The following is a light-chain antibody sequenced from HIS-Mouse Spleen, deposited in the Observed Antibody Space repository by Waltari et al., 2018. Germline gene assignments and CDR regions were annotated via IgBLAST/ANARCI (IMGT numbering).Light chain of an antibody. CDR1: ALPKKY. J-gene: IGLJ2*01. CDR3: YSTDRSGNHRV. V-gene: IGLV3-10*01. CDR2: GDN. Sequence: SYELTQPPSVSVSPGQTARITCPGDALPKKYAYWYQQKSGQAPVPVIYGDNKRPSGVPWRFSGSRSGTMATLTISGAPVEDEADYYCYSTDRSGNHRVFGGGTKLTVL.